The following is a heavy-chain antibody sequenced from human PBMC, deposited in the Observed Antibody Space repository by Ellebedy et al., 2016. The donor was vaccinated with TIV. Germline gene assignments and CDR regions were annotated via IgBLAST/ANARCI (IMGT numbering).Heavy chain of an antibody. V-gene: IGHV3-23*01. D-gene: IGHD3-9*01. CDR3: AKLGPTLWLGDY. CDR1: GFTFSDYY. CDR2: ISGSGGST. Sequence: GESLKISXAASGFTFSDYYMSWVRQAPGKGLEWVSAISGSGGSTYYADSVKGRFTISRDNSKNTLYLQMNSLRAEDTAVYYCAKLGPTLWLGDYWGQGTLVTVSS. J-gene: IGHJ4*02.